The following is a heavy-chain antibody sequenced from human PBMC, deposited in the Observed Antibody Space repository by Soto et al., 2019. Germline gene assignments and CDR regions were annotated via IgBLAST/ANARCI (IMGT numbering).Heavy chain of an antibody. CDR1: GGSISSSRYY. V-gene: IGHV4-39*01. D-gene: IGHD2-2*01. CDR3: GRSLYQSLSTFDS. J-gene: IGHJ4*02. CDR2: IYYSGNT. Sequence: QLQLQESGPGLVKPSETLSLTCTVSGGSISSSRYYWGWIRQPPGKGLEWIGTIYYSGNTNYNPSLQSRVTRSVDTSKNQFSLQLSSVPAADTAVYYCGRSLYQSLSTFDSWGQGTLVTVSS.